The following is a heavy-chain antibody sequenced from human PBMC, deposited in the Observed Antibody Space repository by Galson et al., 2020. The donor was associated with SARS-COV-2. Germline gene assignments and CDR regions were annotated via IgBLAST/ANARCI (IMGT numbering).Heavy chain of an antibody. CDR1: GFSLTDYT. CDR3: ARGGWRCSTTTCYAHY. CDR2: ISSTSSYK. V-gene: IGHV3-21*01. J-gene: IGHJ4*02. Sequence: ESLKISCAASGFSLTDYTLMWVRQAPGMGLEWVSSISSTSSYKQYADSVKGRFTVSRDNGENSLYLQMNSLRAGDTAVYYCARGGWRCSTTTCYAHYWGQGTLVTVSS. D-gene: IGHD2-2*01.